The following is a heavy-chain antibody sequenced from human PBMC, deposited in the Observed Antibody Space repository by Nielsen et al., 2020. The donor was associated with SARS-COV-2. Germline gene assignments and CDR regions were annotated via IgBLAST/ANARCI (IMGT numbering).Heavy chain of an antibody. V-gene: IGHV3-30*04. J-gene: IGHJ6*02. D-gene: IGHD3-3*02. CDR1: GFTSSSYA. Sequence: GGSLRPSCAASGFTSSSYAMHGVRQAPGKGLDWVAVISYDGSNKYYADSVKGRFTISRDNSKNTLYLQMNSLRAEDTAVYYCARASRPFFDTMDVWGQGTTVTVSS. CDR3: ARASRPFFDTMDV. CDR2: ISYDGSNK.